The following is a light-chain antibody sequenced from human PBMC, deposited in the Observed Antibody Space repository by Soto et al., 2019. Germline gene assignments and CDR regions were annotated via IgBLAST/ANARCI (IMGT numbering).Light chain of an antibody. CDR2: DGS. CDR1: SSDIGSYNF. CDR3: CSYAGRSTFV. J-gene: IGLJ2*01. Sequence: QSALTQPASVSGSPGQSITISCTGTSSDIGSYNFVSWYQQHPGEAPKLMIYDGSKRPSGVSSRFSGSKSGNTASLTISGLQAEDEADYYCCSYAGRSTFVFGGGTKLTVL. V-gene: IGLV2-23*03.